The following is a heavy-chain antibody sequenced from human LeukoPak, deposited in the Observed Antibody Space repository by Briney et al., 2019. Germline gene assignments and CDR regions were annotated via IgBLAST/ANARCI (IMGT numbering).Heavy chain of an antibody. Sequence: ASVKVSCKASGYTFTGYYMHWVRPAPGQGLEWMGWINPNSGGTNYAQKFQGRVTMTRDTSISTAYMELSRLRSDDTAVYYCARNLGPYYDFWSGYLDYWGQGTLVTVSS. CDR2: INPNSGGT. J-gene: IGHJ4*02. CDR3: ARNLGPYYDFWSGYLDY. D-gene: IGHD3-3*01. V-gene: IGHV1-2*02. CDR1: GYTFTGYY.